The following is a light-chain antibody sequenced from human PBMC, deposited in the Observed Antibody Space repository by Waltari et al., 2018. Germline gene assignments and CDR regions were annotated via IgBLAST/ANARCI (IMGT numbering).Light chain of an antibody. Sequence: QSALTQPASVSGSPGQSITISCTGTTSGVGGSNYVSWYQQHPGKAPKLIIYDVSTRPSGVSNRFSGSKSGNTASLTISGLQAEDEADYYCSSYTSSSTWVFGGGTKLTVL. CDR2: DVS. J-gene: IGLJ3*02. CDR3: SSYTSSSTWV. V-gene: IGLV2-14*01. CDR1: TSGVGGSNY.